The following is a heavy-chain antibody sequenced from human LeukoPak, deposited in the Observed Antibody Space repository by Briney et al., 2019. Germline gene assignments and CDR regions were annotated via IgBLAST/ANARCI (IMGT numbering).Heavy chain of an antibody. CDR2: IYYSGST. Sequence: SETLSLTCTVSGGSISTSSYYWGWIRQPPGKGLEWIGSIYYSGSTYYNPSLKSRVTISVDTSKNQFSLKLSSVTAADTAVYYCTRDAPADYWGQGTLVTVSP. CDR1: GGSISTSSYY. J-gene: IGHJ4*02. CDR3: TRDAPADY. V-gene: IGHV4-39*02.